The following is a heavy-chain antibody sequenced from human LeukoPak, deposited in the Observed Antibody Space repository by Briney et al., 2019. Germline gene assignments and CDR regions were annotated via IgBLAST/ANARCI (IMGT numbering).Heavy chain of an antibody. J-gene: IGHJ4*02. D-gene: IGHD3-10*01. V-gene: IGHV1-69*05. Sequence: SVKVSCKASGGTFSSYAISWVRQAPGQGLEWMGGIIPIFGTANYAQKFQGRVTITTDESTSTAYMELSSLRSEDTAVYYCATNLWFGDSTGRDYWGQGTLVTVS. CDR1: GGTFSSYA. CDR3: ATNLWFGDSTGRDY. CDR2: IIPIFGTA.